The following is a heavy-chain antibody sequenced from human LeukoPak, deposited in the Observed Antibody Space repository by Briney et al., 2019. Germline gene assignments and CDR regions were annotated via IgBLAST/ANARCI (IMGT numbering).Heavy chain of an antibody. CDR1: GFSLSTSGVG. D-gene: IGHD3-22*01. Sequence: SGPTLVKPTQTLTLTCTFSGFSLSTSGVGVGWIRQPPGKALEWLALIYWNDDKRYSPPLKSRLTITKDTSKNQVVLTMTNMDPVDTATYYCAHLDYYDSSGYYSNVHNWFDPWGQGTLVTVSS. CDR2: IYWNDDK. J-gene: IGHJ5*02. CDR3: AHLDYYDSSGYYSNVHNWFDP. V-gene: IGHV2-5*01.